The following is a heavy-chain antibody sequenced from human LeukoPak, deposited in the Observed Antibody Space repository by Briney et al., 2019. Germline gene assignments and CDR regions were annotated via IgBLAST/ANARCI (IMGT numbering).Heavy chain of an antibody. D-gene: IGHD3-10*01. CDR1: GFTFSNAW. Sequence: PGGSLRLSCAASGFTFSNAWMSWVRQAPGKGLEWVSFISSSSSYIYYADSVKGRFTISRDNAKNSLYLQMNSLRAEDTAVYYCARAMVRAANWFDPWGQGTLVTVSS. CDR3: ARAMVRAANWFDP. J-gene: IGHJ5*02. CDR2: ISSSSSYI. V-gene: IGHV3-21*01.